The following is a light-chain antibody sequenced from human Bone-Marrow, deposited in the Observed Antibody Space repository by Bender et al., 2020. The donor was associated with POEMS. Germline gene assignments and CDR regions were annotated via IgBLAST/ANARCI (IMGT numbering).Light chain of an antibody. CDR2: RTD. J-gene: IGLJ2*01. CDR3: CSYAGSRNFAV. CDR1: SSNIGGHF. V-gene: IGLV1-47*01. Sequence: QSVLTQSPSASGTPGQTITISCSGSSSNIGGHFVYWYHQFPGTAPKVLIYRTDQRPSGVSNRFSGSKSGNTASLTISGLQAEDEADYYCCSYAGSRNFAVFGGGTKLTVL.